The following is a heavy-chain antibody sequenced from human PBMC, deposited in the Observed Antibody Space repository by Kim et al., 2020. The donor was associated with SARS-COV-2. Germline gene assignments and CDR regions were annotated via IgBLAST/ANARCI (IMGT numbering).Heavy chain of an antibody. V-gene: IGHV1-8*01. CDR1: GYTFTSYD. J-gene: IGHJ6*02. D-gene: IGHD3-3*01. CDR2: MNPNSGNT. CDR3: ARDGNKIRTITIFGVVNTYGMDV. Sequence: ASVKVSCKASGYTFTSYDINWVRQATGQGLEWMGWMNPNSGNTGYAQKFQGRVTMTRNTSISTAYMELSSLRSEDTAVYYCARDGNKIRTITIFGVVNTYGMDVWGQGTTVTVSS.